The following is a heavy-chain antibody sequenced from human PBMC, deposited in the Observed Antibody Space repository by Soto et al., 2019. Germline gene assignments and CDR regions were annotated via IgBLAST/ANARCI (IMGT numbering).Heavy chain of an antibody. D-gene: IGHD3-10*01. V-gene: IGHV3-23*01. CDR1: GFTFSSYA. CDR3: AKGTMVRGVIITLYYYYGMDV. CDR2: ISGSGGST. J-gene: IGHJ6*02. Sequence: GGSLRLSCAASGFTFSSYAMSWVRQAPGKGLEWVSAISGSGGSTYYADSVKGRFTISRDNSKNTLYLQMNSLRAEDTAVYYCAKGTMVRGVIITLYYYYGMDVWGQGTTVTVSS.